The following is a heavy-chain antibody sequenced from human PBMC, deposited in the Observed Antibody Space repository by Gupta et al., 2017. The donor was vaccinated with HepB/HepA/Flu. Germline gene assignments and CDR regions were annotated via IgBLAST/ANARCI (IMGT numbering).Heavy chain of an antibody. D-gene: IGHD2/OR15-2a*01. CDR3: ARGSGSTTRALDI. CDR1: GFTFSSHW. J-gene: IGHJ3*02. CDR2: IKQDGSEK. V-gene: IGHV3-7*01. Sequence: EVQLVESGGGLVQPGGSLRLSCAASGFTFSSHWVNWVRQAPGKGLEWVANIKQDGSEKKYVDSVKGRFIISRDNAKDSMYLQMNSLRAEDTAVCYCARGSGSTTRALDIWGQGTMVTVSS.